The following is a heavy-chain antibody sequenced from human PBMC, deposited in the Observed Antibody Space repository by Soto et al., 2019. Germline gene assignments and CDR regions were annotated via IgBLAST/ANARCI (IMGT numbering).Heavy chain of an antibody. D-gene: IGHD1-26*01. CDR2: IGGSGGNT. CDR3: AKETSLSGRYYGMDV. J-gene: IGHJ6*02. V-gene: IGHV3-23*01. CDR1: GFTFNNYA. Sequence: PVGSLRLSCAASGFTFNNYAMSWVRQAPGKGLEWVSAIGGSGGNTYYADSVKGRFTISRDNSKNTLYLQMNSLRAEDTAVYYCAKETSLSGRYYGMDVWGQGTTVTVSS.